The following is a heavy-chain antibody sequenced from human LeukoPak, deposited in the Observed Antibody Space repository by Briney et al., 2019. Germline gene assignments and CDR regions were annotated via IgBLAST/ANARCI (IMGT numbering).Heavy chain of an antibody. J-gene: IGHJ4*02. CDR1: GFTFSSYA. Sequence: GGSLRLSCAASGFTFSSYAMSWVRQAPGKGLEWVSAISGSGGSTYYADSVKGRFTISRDNSKNTLYLEMNGLRVEDTAVYYCAKDLQTWPRFPDYWGQGTLVTVSS. V-gene: IGHV3-23*01. CDR2: ISGSGGST. CDR3: AKDLQTWPRFPDY. D-gene: IGHD5-12*01.